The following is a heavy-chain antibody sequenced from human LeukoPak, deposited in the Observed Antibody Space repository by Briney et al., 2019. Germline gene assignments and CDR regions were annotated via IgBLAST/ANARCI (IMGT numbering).Heavy chain of an antibody. J-gene: IGHJ5*02. Sequence: PGGSLRLSCAASGFTFSSYGMHWVRQAPGKGLEWVAVIWYDGSNKYYADSVKGRFTISRDNSKNTPYLQVNSLRAEDTAVYYCAKEYSSSSKYNWFDPWGQGTLVTVSS. D-gene: IGHD6-6*01. V-gene: IGHV3-33*06. CDR1: GFTFSSYG. CDR2: IWYDGSNK. CDR3: AKEYSSSSKYNWFDP.